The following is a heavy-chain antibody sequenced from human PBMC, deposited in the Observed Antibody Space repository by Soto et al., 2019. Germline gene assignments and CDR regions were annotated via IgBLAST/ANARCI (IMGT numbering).Heavy chain of an antibody. V-gene: IGHV3-21*01. J-gene: IGHJ6*02. Sequence: PGGSLRLSXAASGFTFSSYSMNWVRQAPGKGLEWVSSISSSSSYIYYADSVKGRFTISRDNAKNSLYLQMNSLRAEDTAVYYCARDLVAVAGTSYYYYGMDVWGQGTTVTVSS. D-gene: IGHD6-19*01. CDR1: GFTFSSYS. CDR2: ISSSSSYI. CDR3: ARDLVAVAGTSYYYYGMDV.